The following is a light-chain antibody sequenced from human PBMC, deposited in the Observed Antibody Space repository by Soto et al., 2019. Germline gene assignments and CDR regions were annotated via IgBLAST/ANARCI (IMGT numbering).Light chain of an antibody. Sequence: ALTQPASVSGSPGQSITISCTGTSSDVGNYNFVSWYQHHAGTAPKLIIYQVTNRPSGVSDRFSGSKSGDTASLTISGLQAEDEADYYCTSYTAFSTDILFGGGTQLTVL. CDR1: SSDVGNYNF. J-gene: IGLJ2*01. CDR2: QVT. V-gene: IGLV2-14*01. CDR3: TSYTAFSTDIL.